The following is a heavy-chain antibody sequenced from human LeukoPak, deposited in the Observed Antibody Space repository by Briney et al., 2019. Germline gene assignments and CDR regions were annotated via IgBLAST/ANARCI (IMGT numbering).Heavy chain of an antibody. CDR3: AGNLVAGTSHYFDY. D-gene: IGHD6-19*01. CDR1: GFTFDDYT. Sequence: GGSLRLSCAASGFTFDDYTMHWVRQAPGKGLEWVSLISWDGGSTYYADSVKGRFTISRDNSKNSLYLQMNSLSTEDTALYYCAGNLVAGTSHYFDYWGQGTLVTVSS. J-gene: IGHJ4*02. V-gene: IGHV3-43*01. CDR2: ISWDGGST.